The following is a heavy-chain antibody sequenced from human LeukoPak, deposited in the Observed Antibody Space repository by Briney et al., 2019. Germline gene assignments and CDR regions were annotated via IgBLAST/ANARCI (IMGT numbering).Heavy chain of an antibody. V-gene: IGHV3-30*03. CDR3: VADYGDPMPFDY. D-gene: IGHD4-17*01. CDR1: GFTFSSYG. Sequence: GGSLRLSCAASGFTFSSYGMHWVRQAPGKGLEWVAIISYDGSNKYYADSVKGRFTISRDNSKNTLYLQTNSLRAEDTAVYYCVADYGDPMPFDYWGQGTLVTVSS. CDR2: ISYDGSNK. J-gene: IGHJ4*02.